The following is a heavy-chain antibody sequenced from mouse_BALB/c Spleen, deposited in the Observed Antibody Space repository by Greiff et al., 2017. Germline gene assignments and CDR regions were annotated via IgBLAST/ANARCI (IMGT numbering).Heavy chain of an antibody. V-gene: IGHV3-6*02. CDR2: ISYDGSN. CDR1: GYSITSGYY. CDR3: ARVPLGRGYFDV. Sequence: EVQRVESGPGLVKPSQSLSLTCSVTGYSITSGYYWNWIRQFPGNKLEWMGYISYDGSNNYNPSLKNRISITRDTSKNQFFLKLNSVTTEDTATYYCARVPLGRGYFDVWGAGTTVTVAS. J-gene: IGHJ1*01.